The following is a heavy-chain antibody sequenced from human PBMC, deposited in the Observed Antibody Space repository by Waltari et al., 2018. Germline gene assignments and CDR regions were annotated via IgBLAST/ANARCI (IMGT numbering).Heavy chain of an antibody. Sequence: EVQLVQSGAEVKKPGATVKISCKASGYTFIDYFMHWVHTAPGKGLEWVGRIDPEDGETGYAEKFQGRVTITADTSTDTSYLELSSLRSDDTAVYYCAPLPGGSGQTFDYWGQGTLLTVSS. CDR2: IDPEDGET. D-gene: IGHD3-10*01. CDR1: GYTFIDYF. J-gene: IGHJ4*02. CDR3: APLPGGSGQTFDY. V-gene: IGHV1-69-2*01.